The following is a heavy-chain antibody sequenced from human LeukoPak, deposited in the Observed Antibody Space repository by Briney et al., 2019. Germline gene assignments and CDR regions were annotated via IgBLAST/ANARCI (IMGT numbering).Heavy chain of an antibody. CDR3: ARHDGNFFSTFDV. D-gene: IGHD3-3*01. CDR1: GGSISSSDYH. CDR2: ISHSGST. J-gene: IGHJ3*01. Sequence: KPSEPLSLTCTVSGGSISSSDYHWGWIRQPPGKGLEWIGTISHSGSTYYNPSLKSRVTISVDTSKTHFSLRLSSVTAADTAVYYCARHDGNFFSTFDVWGQGTMVTVSS. V-gene: IGHV4-39*01.